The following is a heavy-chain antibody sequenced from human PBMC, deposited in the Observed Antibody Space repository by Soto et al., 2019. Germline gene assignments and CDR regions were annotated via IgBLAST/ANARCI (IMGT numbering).Heavy chain of an antibody. Sequence: SETLTLTCAVSGDSINISHWCNWVRQPPGEVLEWAGQISHSGRTNYNASLTSRVNKSVDKSKNHFSLKLTSVTAADTAVYYCAARHFWCAPWTDTRLDYWGQGTLVTVSS. V-gene: IGHV4-4*02. CDR1: GDSINISHW. CDR3: AARHFWCAPWTDTRLDY. CDR2: ISHSGRT. D-gene: IGHD3-3*02. J-gene: IGHJ4*02.